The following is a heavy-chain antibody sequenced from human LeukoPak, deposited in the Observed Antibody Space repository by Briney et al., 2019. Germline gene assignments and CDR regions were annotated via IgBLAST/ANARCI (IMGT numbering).Heavy chain of an antibody. Sequence: AETLSLTCAVSGGSISSYYWTWLRQPAGKGLEWIGRIYTSGSTNYNPSLKSRVTMSVDTSKNQLSLKLNSVTAADTAVYYCARDSSSTYYYYMDVWGKGTTVTVSS. CDR3: ARDSSSTYYYYMDV. V-gene: IGHV4-4*07. CDR2: IYTSGST. D-gene: IGHD2-2*01. CDR1: GGSISSYY. J-gene: IGHJ6*03.